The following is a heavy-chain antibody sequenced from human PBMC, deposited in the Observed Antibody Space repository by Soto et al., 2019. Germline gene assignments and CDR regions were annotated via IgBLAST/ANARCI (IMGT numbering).Heavy chain of an antibody. V-gene: IGHV3-30-3*01. CDR3: ARDSDIVVNPFDY. CDR1: GFTFSSYA. D-gene: IGHD2-15*01. J-gene: IGHJ4*02. Sequence: QVQLVESGGGVVQPGRSLRLSCAASGFTFSSYAMHWVRQAPGKGLEWVAVISYDGSNKYYADYVKGRFNISRDNSKNTLYLQMNSLRAEDTAVYYGARDSDIVVNPFDYWGQGTLVTVSS. CDR2: ISYDGSNK.